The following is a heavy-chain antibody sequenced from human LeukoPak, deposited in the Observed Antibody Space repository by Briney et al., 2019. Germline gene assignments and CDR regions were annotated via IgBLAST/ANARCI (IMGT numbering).Heavy chain of an antibody. CDR1: GFTFSSYE. D-gene: IGHD3-22*01. V-gene: IGHV3-48*03. J-gene: IGHJ4*02. CDR3: ARAEFIGDYDSSGYYGGVSNY. CDR2: ISSSGSTI. Sequence: GGSLRLSCAASGFTFSSYEMNWVRQAPGKGLEWVSYISSSGSTIYYADSVKGRFTISRDNAKNSLYLQMNSLRAEDTALYYCARAEFIGDYDSSGYYGGVSNYWGQGTLVTVSS.